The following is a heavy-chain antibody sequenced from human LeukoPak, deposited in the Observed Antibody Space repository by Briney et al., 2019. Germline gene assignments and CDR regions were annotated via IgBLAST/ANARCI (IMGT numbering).Heavy chain of an antibody. J-gene: IGHJ4*02. CDR2: ISTSGSTK. CDR3: ARNMVRGAIFPLGC. CDR1: GFTLSDYY. D-gene: IGHD3-10*01. V-gene: IGHV3-11*01. Sequence: GGSLRLSCAASGFTLSDYYMNWIRQAPGKGLEWVSYISTSGSTKYYADSVKGRFTMSRDNAKNSLYLQMNSLRAEDTAVYYCARNMVRGAIFPLGCWGQGILVTVSS.